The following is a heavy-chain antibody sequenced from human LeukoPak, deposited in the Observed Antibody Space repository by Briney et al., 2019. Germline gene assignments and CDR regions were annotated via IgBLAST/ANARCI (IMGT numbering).Heavy chain of an antibody. Sequence: GGSLRLSCAASGFTFDDYGMSWVRHAPGKGLEWVSGINWNGGSTGYADSVKGRFTISRDNAKNSLYLQMNSLRAEDMALYYCAKATMVRGVRDYYMDVWGKGTTVTVSS. V-gene: IGHV3-20*04. D-gene: IGHD3-10*01. CDR2: INWNGGST. CDR3: AKATMVRGVRDYYMDV. J-gene: IGHJ6*03. CDR1: GFTFDDYG.